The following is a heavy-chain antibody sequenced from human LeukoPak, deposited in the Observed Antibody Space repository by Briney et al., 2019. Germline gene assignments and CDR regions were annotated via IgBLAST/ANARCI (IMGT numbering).Heavy chain of an antibody. CDR1: GYTFTSYY. CDR2: INPSGGST. Sequence: ASVKVSCKASGYTFTSYYMHWVRQAPGQGLEWMGIINPSGGSTSYAQKFQGRVTMTRDTSTSTVYMELSSLRSEDTAVYYCAREPRADYDSSGYLDYWGQGTLVTVSS. V-gene: IGHV1-46*01. D-gene: IGHD3-22*01. CDR3: AREPRADYDSSGYLDY. J-gene: IGHJ4*02.